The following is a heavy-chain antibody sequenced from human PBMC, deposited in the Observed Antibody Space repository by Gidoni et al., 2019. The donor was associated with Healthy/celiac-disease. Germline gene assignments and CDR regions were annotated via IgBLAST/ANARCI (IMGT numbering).Heavy chain of an antibody. D-gene: IGHD3-10*01. J-gene: IGHJ4*02. CDR2: INHSGST. CDR3: ARGWGVLRYFDY. Sequence: QVQLQQWGAGLLKPSETLSLTCAVYGGSFSGYYWSWIRQPPGKGLEWIGEINHSGSTNYNPSLKSRVTISVDTSKNQFSLKLSSVTAADTAVYYCARGWGVLRYFDYWGQGTLVTVSS. V-gene: IGHV4-34*01. CDR1: GGSFSGYY.